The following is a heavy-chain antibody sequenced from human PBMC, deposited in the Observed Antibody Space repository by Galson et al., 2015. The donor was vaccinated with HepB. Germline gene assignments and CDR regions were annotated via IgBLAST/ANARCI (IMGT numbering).Heavy chain of an antibody. D-gene: IGHD2-15*01. J-gene: IGHJ4*02. CDR2: INTNTGNP. Sequence: SVKVSCKASGGTFSSYAISWVRQAPGQGLEWMGWINTNTGNPTYAQGFTGRFVFSLDTSVSTAYLQISSLKAEDTAVYYCARDRYCSGGSCYYFDYWGQGTLVTVSS. CDR3: ARDRYCSGGSCYYFDY. CDR1: GGTFSSYA. V-gene: IGHV7-4-1*02.